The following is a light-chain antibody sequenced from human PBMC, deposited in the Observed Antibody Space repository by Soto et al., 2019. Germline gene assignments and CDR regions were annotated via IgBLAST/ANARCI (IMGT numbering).Light chain of an antibody. CDR3: QQYGTTPQT. CDR1: QSVSGTY. Sequence: IVLTQTPGTLSLSPGERASLACRASQSVSGTYLAWYQQRPGQAPRLLIYDVSSRATGIPDRFSGSGSGSDFTLTINRREPEDFAVYYCQQYGTTPQTFGQGTRLEIK. V-gene: IGKV3-20*01. J-gene: IGKJ5*01. CDR2: DVS.